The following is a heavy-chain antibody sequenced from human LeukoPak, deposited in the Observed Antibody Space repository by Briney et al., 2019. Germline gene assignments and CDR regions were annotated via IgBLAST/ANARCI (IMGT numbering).Heavy chain of an antibody. J-gene: IGHJ6*02. Sequence: GGSLRLSCAASGFTFRTYWMSWIRQAPGKGLEWVSYISSSGSTIYYADSVKDRFTISRDNAKNSLYLQKNSLRAEDAAVYYCARGERRIHYYYYYGMDVWGQGTTVTASS. CDR1: GFTFRTYW. CDR3: ARGERRIHYYYYYGMDV. D-gene: IGHD1-26*01. CDR2: ISSSGSTI. V-gene: IGHV3-11*01.